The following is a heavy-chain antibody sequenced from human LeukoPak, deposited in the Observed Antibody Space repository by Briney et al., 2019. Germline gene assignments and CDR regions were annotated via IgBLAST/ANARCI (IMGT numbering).Heavy chain of an antibody. V-gene: IGHV3-48*03. Sequence: GGSLRLSCAASGFTFSSYAMSWVRQAPGKGLEWVSYIGVGGNNIYYAESVRGRFTTSRDNAKNSLYLQLNSLRAEDTAVYYCARETAHCGGDCFDYWGQGTLVTVSS. D-gene: IGHD2-21*01. CDR2: IGVGGNNI. CDR1: GFTFSSYA. J-gene: IGHJ4*02. CDR3: ARETAHCGGDCFDY.